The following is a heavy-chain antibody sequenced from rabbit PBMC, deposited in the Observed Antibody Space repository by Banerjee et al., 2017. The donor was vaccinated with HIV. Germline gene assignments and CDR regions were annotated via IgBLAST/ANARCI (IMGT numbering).Heavy chain of an antibody. CDR2: IYTGDDST. V-gene: IGHV1S40*01. CDR3: ARGYATSSGYYHFNL. Sequence: QSLEESGGDLVKPGASLTLTCTASGFSFSSSYYMCWVRQAPGKGPEWIGCIYTGDDSTYYASWAKGRFTISKTSSTTVTLQMTSLTAADTATYFCARGYATSSGYYHFNLWGPGTLVTVS. D-gene: IGHD1-1*01. J-gene: IGHJ4*01. CDR1: GFSFSSSYY.